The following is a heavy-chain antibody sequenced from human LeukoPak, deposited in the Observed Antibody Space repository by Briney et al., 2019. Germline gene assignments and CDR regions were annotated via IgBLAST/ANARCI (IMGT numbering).Heavy chain of an antibody. CDR3: ASRGFGEPFDY. Sequence: GESLRLSCAASGFTFSSYWMSWLRQAPGKGLEWVATIKQDGSEKYYVDSMKGRFTISRDNAKNSLSLQMNSLRAEDTAVYYCASRGFGEPFDYWGQGTLVTVSS. CDR1: GFTFSSYW. J-gene: IGHJ4*02. V-gene: IGHV3-7*01. D-gene: IGHD3-10*01. CDR2: IKQDGSEK.